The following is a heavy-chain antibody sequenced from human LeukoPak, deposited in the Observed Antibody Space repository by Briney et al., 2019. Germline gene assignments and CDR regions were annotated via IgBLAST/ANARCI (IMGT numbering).Heavy chain of an antibody. CDR1: GGSISNTSYY. D-gene: IGHD6-13*01. CDR2: IYYTGSA. J-gene: IGHJ5*01. Sequence: PSETLSLTCTVSGGSISNTSYYWGWIRQPPGKGLEWFGIIYYTGSAYYNLSLKSRVTISVDTSKNQFSLKVTSVSDADTAMYYWVRWPHQVRGYDSWGQGTLVTVSS. V-gene: IGHV4-39*01. CDR3: VRWPHQVRGYDS.